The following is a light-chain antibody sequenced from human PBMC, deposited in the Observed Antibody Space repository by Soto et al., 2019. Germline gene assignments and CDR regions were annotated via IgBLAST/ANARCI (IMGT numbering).Light chain of an antibody. CDR2: EVT. J-gene: IGLJ1*01. Sequence: QSVLTQPASVSGSPGQSITISCTGTSSDVGGYYFVSWYRQYPGQAPKILIYEVTHRPSGVPDRFSGSKSGNTASLTISGLQADGEADYYCSSYTITSSPVFGPGTKVTVL. CDR3: SSYTITSSPV. CDR1: SSDVGGYYF. V-gene: IGLV2-14*01.